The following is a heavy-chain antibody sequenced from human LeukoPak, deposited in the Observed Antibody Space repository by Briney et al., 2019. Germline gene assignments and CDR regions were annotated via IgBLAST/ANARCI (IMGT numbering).Heavy chain of an antibody. D-gene: IGHD4-17*01. J-gene: IGHJ5*02. CDR3: ARGYGDYRP. CDR2: IYHSGKA. Sequence: PSETLSLTCAVSGGSITSTNWWTWVRQPPGKGLEWIGEIYHSGKAYYNPSLKSRVTISVDKSKNQFSLNMTSVTAADTAVYYCARGYGDYRPWGQGTLVTVSA. V-gene: IGHV4-4*02. CDR1: GGSITSTNW.